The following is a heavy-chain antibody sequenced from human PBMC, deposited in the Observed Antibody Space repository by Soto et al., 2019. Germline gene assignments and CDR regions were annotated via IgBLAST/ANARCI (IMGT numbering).Heavy chain of an antibody. V-gene: IGHV1-18*04. Sequence: ASVKVSCKASGYTFTSYGISWVRQAPGQGLEWMGWISAYNGNTNYAQKLQGRVTMTTDTSTSTAYMELRSLRSDDTAVYYCARDTIVEIVVVPAAPYYYYGMDVWGQGTTVTVSS. D-gene: IGHD2-2*03. J-gene: IGHJ6*02. CDR3: ARDTIVEIVVVPAAPYYYYGMDV. CDR1: GYTFTSYG. CDR2: ISAYNGNT.